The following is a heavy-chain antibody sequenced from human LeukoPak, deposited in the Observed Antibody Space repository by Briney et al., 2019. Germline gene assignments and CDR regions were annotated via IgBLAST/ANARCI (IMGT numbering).Heavy chain of an antibody. CDR3: TKEWAYYHRHWPDY. J-gene: IGHJ4*02. Sequence: GGSLRLSCAASGFTLSSHPMNWVRQAPGKGLEWVSYIGNDGRMMYYADSVKGRFTISRDSAKNSLYLQMNSLRAEDTAVYYCTKEWAYYHRHWPDYWGQGTLVTVSS. CDR1: GFTLSSHP. CDR2: IGNDGRMM. V-gene: IGHV3-48*03. D-gene: IGHD3-3*02.